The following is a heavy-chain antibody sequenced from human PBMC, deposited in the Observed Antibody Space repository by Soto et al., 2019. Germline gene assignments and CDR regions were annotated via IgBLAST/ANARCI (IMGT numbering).Heavy chain of an antibody. D-gene: IGHD1-1*01. CDR1: GFTFSSYA. Sequence: QVQLVESGGGVVQPGRSLRLSCAASGFTFSSYAMHWVRQAPGKGLEWVAVISYDGSNKYYADSVKGRFTISRDNSKNTLYLQMNSLRAEDTAVYYCARDRLRYNWNDFPYYYCGMDVWGQGTTVTVSS. CDR3: ARDRLRYNWNDFPYYYCGMDV. J-gene: IGHJ6*02. V-gene: IGHV3-30-3*01. CDR2: ISYDGSNK.